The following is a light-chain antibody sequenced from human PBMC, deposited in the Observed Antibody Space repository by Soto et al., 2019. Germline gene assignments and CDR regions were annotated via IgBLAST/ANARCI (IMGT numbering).Light chain of an antibody. V-gene: IGKV3-20*01. Sequence: DIVLTQSPGTLSLSPGERATLSCRASESVNSRYLAWYQQKPGQAPRLLIYGASSSATGIPDRFSGSGSGTDFTLTISRLEPEDFVVYYCQQYGSSRTFGQGTKVDIK. CDR2: GAS. CDR3: QQYGSSRT. J-gene: IGKJ1*01. CDR1: ESVNSRY.